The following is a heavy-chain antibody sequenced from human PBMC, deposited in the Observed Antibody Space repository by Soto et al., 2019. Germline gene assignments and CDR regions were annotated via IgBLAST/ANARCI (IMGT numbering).Heavy chain of an antibody. CDR3: ARFPVIRGFY. CDR1: GFSFSSYA. Sequence: GGSLRLSCAASGFSFSSYAMSWVRQAPGKGLEWVSGISGSGDSTYYADSVKGRFTISRDNSKNTLFLQMNSLRAEDTAVYYCARFPVIRGFYWGQGTLVTVS. CDR2: ISGSGDST. V-gene: IGHV3-23*01. D-gene: IGHD3-3*01. J-gene: IGHJ1*01.